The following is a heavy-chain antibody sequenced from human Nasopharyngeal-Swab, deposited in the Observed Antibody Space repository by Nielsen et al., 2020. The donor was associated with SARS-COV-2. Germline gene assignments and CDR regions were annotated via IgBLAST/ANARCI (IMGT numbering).Heavy chain of an antibody. Sequence: WIRQPPGKGLEWVAVIWYDGSNKYYADSVKGRFTISRDNSKNTLYLQMNSLRAEDTAVYYCARDYYGSGKGRFDPWGQGTLVTVSS. J-gene: IGHJ5*02. CDR3: ARDYYGSGKGRFDP. D-gene: IGHD3-10*01. CDR2: IWYDGSNK. V-gene: IGHV3-33*01.